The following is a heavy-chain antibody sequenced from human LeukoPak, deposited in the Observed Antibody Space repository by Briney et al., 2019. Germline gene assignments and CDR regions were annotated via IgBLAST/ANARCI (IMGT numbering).Heavy chain of an antibody. Sequence: PGGSLRLSCAASGFTFRSHAMSWVRQAPGKGLEWVSTITSISNTYYPDSVKGRFTISRDNSRDTLYLQTNTLGAEDTAIYYCAHRTAFDSWGQGTLVTVSS. J-gene: IGHJ4*02. D-gene: IGHD1-14*01. V-gene: IGHV3-23*01. CDR3: AHRTAFDS. CDR1: GFTFRSHA. CDR2: ITSISNT.